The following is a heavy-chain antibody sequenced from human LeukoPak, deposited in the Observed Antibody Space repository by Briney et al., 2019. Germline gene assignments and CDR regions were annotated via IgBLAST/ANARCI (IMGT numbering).Heavy chain of an antibody. CDR1: GGSISSYY. D-gene: IGHD6-13*01. J-gene: IGHJ4*02. V-gene: IGHV4-59*01. CDR2: IYYSGST. Sequence: SETLSLTCTVSGGSISSYYWSWIRQPPGKGLGWIGYIYYSGSTNYNPSLKSRVTISVDTSKNQFSLKLSSVTAADTAVYYCARDSGDDSSSWSPFDYWGQGTLVTVSS. CDR3: ARDSGDDSSSWSPFDY.